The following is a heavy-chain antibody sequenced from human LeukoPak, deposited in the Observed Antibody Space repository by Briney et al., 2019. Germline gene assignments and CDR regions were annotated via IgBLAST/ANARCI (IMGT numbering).Heavy chain of an antibody. J-gene: IGHJ5*02. CDR1: GFPFSSYA. CDR3: ARVEMVRETNWFDP. V-gene: IGHV3-23*01. CDR2: ISGSDGRT. Sequence: GGSLRLSCAASGFPFSSYAMSWVRQAPGKGLEWVSAISGSDGRTYYADSVKGRFTISRDNAKSSLYLQMNSLRAEDTAVYYCARVEMVRETNWFDPWGQGTLVTVSS. D-gene: IGHD3-10*01.